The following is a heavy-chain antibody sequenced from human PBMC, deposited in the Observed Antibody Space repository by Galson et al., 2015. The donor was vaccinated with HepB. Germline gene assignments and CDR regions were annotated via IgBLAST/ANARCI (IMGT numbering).Heavy chain of an antibody. V-gene: IGHV3-30*04. Sequence: SLRLSCAASGFTFSSYTMHWVRQAPGKGLEWVAVISYDGSNKYYADSVKGRFTISRDNSKNTLYLQMNSLRAEDTAVYYCARGKVISIAVAGTGAFDIWGQGTMVTVSS. J-gene: IGHJ3*02. CDR3: ARGKVISIAVAGTGAFDI. CDR2: ISYDGSNK. CDR1: GFTFSSYT. D-gene: IGHD6-19*01.